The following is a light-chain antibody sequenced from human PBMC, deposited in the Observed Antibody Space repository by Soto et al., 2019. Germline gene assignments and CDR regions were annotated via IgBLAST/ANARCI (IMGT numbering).Light chain of an antibody. Sequence: EIVLTQSPAALSLSPGERAALSCGASQSVSSNYLAWYQQKPGLAPRLLIYDASRRATGIPDRFSGSGSGADFILSISRLEPEDFAVYYCQQYGSSPWTFGQGTKVDIK. CDR3: QQYGSSPWT. CDR2: DAS. J-gene: IGKJ1*01. CDR1: QSVSSNY. V-gene: IGKV3D-20*01.